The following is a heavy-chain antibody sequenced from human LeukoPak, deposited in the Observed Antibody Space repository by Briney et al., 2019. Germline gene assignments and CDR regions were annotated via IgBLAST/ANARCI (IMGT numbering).Heavy chain of an antibody. CDR2: ISWNSGSI. CDR3: AKDSDYYGSGSYYTN. V-gene: IGHV3-9*01. CDR1: GFTFDDYA. Sequence: GRSLRLSCAASGFTFDDYAMHWVRHAPGKGLEWGSGISWNSGSIGYADSVKGRFTISRDNAKNSLYLQMNSLRAEDTALYYCAKDSDYYGSGSYYTNWGQGTLVTVSS. J-gene: IGHJ4*02. D-gene: IGHD3-10*01.